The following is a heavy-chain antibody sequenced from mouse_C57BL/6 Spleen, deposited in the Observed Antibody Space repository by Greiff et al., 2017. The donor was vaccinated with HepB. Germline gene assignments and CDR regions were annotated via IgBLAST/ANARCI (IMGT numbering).Heavy chain of an antibody. D-gene: IGHD4-1*02. J-gene: IGHJ2*01. CDR2: IHPNSGST. CDR1: GYTFTSYW. Sequence: QVQLQQPGAELVKPGASVKLSCKASGYTFTSYWMHWVKQRPGQGLEWIGMIHPNSGSTNYNEKFKSKATLTVDKSSSTAYMQLSSLTSEDSAVYYCAFPTGSGYFDYWGQGTTLTVSS. CDR3: AFPTGSGYFDY. V-gene: IGHV1-64*01.